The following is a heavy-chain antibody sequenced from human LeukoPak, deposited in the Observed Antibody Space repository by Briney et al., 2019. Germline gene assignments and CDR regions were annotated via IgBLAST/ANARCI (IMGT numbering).Heavy chain of an antibody. CDR2: ISSSSSYI. CDR3: ARDNSVDILTGYYVQYYYYGMDV. V-gene: IGHV3-21*01. CDR1: GFTFSSYS. Sequence: PGGSLRLSRAASGFTFSSYSMNWVRQAPGKGLEWVSSISSSSSYIYYADSVKGRFTISRDNAKNSLYLQMNSLRAEDTAVYYCARDNSVDILTGYYVQYYYYGMDVWGQGTTVTVSS. D-gene: IGHD3-9*01. J-gene: IGHJ6*02.